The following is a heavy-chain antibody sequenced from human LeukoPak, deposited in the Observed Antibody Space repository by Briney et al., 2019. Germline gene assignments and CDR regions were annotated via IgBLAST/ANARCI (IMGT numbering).Heavy chain of an antibody. V-gene: IGHV4-59*11. J-gene: IGHJ4*02. CDR3: ARPAYYDSSGYYYLAFDY. CDR1: GGSISSHY. Sequence: SETLSLTCTVSGGSISSHYWSWIRQPPGKGLEWIGYIYYSGSTNYNPSLKSRVTISVDTPKNQFSLKLSSVTAADAAVYYCARPAYYDSSGYYYLAFDYWGQGTLVTVSS. D-gene: IGHD3-22*01. CDR2: IYYSGST.